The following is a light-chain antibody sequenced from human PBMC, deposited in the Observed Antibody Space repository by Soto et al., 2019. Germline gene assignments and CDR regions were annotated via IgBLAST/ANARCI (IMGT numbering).Light chain of an antibody. CDR2: GNS. J-gene: IGLJ1*01. Sequence: QSVLTQPPSVSGSPGQRVTISCTGSSSNIGAGYDVHWYQQLPGTAPKLLIYGNSNRPSGVPDRFSGSKSGTSASLAIPGLQAEDEADYYCQSYKSSLSGYGVGPGTKVTVL. CDR3: QSYKSSLSGYG. CDR1: SSNIGAGYD. V-gene: IGLV1-40*01.